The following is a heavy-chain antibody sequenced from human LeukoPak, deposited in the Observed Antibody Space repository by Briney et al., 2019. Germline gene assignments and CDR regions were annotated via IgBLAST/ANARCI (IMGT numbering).Heavy chain of an antibody. Sequence: GGSLRLSGAASGFTFSSYSMNWVRQAPGKGLEWVSYISSSSSTIYYADSVKGRFTISRDNAKNSLYLQMNRLRLEDTAIYYCAKDLMRDRWFGESWGQGTLVSVSS. CDR3: AKDLMRDRWFGES. D-gene: IGHD3-10*01. J-gene: IGHJ5*02. V-gene: IGHV3-48*01. CDR1: GFTFSSYS. CDR2: ISSSSSTI.